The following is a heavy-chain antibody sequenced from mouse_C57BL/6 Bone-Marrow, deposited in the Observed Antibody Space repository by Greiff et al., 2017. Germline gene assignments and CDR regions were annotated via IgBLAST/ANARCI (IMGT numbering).Heavy chain of an antibody. CDR1: GFTFSSYA. D-gene: IGHD1-1*01. CDR3: ARDKTTVVAPPWYFDV. CDR2: ISDGGSYT. Sequence: DVKLVESGGGLVKPGGSLKLSCAASGFTFSSYAMSWVRQTPEKRLEWVATISDGGSYTYYPDNVKGRFTISRDNAKNNLYLQMSHLKSEDTAMYYCARDKTTVVAPPWYFDVWGTGTTVTVSS. J-gene: IGHJ1*03. V-gene: IGHV5-4*01.